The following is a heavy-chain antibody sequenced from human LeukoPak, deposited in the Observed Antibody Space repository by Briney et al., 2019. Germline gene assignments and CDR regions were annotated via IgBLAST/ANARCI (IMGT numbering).Heavy chain of an antibody. CDR3: AKQSAGSAARYSLHYDF. CDR1: GFTLSSYA. V-gene: IGHV3-23*01. CDR2: VDGGGGGT. Sequence: QSGGSLRLSCAASGFTLSSYAMTWVRQAPGRGLEWVSSVDGGGGGTYYADSVKGRFTISRDNSKDTLYLQMNGLRAEDTAVYFCAKQSAGSAARYSLHYDFWGQGTLVTVSS. J-gene: IGHJ4*02. D-gene: IGHD1-1*01.